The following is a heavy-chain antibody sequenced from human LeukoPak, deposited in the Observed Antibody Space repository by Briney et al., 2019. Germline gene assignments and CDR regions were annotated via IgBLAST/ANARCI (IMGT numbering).Heavy chain of an antibody. CDR2: IRGSGGDT. CDR1: GFTFSNYA. D-gene: IGHD2-15*01. Sequence: GGSLRLSCAASGFTFSNYAMSWVRQAPGKGLEWVSRIRGSGGDTHYADSVRGRFTISRDNSKNTLYLQMNSLRAEDTAVYFCAKGGAYCSGGSCSNFDYWGQGTLVTVSS. J-gene: IGHJ4*02. V-gene: IGHV3-23*01. CDR3: AKGGAYCSGGSCSNFDY.